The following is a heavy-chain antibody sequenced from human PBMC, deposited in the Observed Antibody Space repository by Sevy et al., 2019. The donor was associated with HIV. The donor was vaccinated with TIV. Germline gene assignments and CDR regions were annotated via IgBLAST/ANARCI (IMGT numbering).Heavy chain of an antibody. CDR3: ASPYYYDSSGLPGTGPQSGAFDI. D-gene: IGHD3-22*01. Sequence: GGSLRLSCAASGFTFSSYAMHWVRQAPGKGLEWVAVISYDGSNKYYADSVKGRFTISRDNSKNTLYLQMNSLRAEDMAVYYCASPYYYDSSGLPGTGPQSGAFDIWGQGTMVTVSS. CDR2: ISYDGSNK. J-gene: IGHJ3*02. V-gene: IGHV3-30-3*01. CDR1: GFTFSSYA.